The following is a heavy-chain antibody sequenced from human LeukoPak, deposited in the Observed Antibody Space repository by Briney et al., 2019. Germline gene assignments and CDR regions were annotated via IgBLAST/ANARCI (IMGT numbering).Heavy chain of an antibody. CDR3: ARGQIRVTTRLGPWCFDL. CDR2: INHSGST. V-gene: IGHV4-34*01. D-gene: IGHD4-17*01. J-gene: IGHJ2*01. CDR1: GGSFSGYY. Sequence: PSETLSLTCAVYGGSFSGYYWSWIRQPPGKGLEWIGEINHSGSTNYNPSLKSRVTISVDTSKNQFSLKLSSVTAADTAVYYCARGQIRVTTRLGPWCFDLWGRGTLVTVSS.